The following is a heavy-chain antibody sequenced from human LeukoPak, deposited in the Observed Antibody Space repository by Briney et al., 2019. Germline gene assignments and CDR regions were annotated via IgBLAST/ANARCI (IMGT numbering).Heavy chain of an antibody. J-gene: IGHJ1*01. Sequence: ASVKVSCKASGYTFTSYDINWVRQATGQGLEWMGWMNPNSGNTGYAQKFQGRVTITTDESTSTAYMELSSLRSEDTAVYYCARGRVDTAMDAPPEYFQHWGQGTLVTVSS. CDR1: GYTFTSYD. V-gene: IGHV1-8*01. CDR2: MNPNSGNT. D-gene: IGHD5-18*01. CDR3: ARGRVDTAMDAPPEYFQH.